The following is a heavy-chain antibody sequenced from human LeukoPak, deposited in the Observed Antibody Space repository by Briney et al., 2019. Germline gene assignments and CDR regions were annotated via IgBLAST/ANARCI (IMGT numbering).Heavy chain of an antibody. D-gene: IGHD3-3*01. CDR1: GFAFSSYA. J-gene: IGHJ4*02. Sequence: PGGSLRLSCEASGFAFSSYAMSWVRQAPGKGLEWVSAISSSGAGTYYADSVKGRSTISRDNSKNTLYLQMNSLRAEDTAAYYCAKNTILDSRSYWGQGNLVTVSS. V-gene: IGHV3-23*01. CDR3: AKNTILDSRSY. CDR2: ISSSGAGT.